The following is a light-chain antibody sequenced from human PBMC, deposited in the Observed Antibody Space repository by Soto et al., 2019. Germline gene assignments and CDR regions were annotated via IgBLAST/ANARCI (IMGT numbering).Light chain of an antibody. CDR2: DAS. CDR3: QQRSNWPSIT. Sequence: EIVLTQSPATLCLSPGERATLPCRSSRSVSSYLAWYQQKPGQAPRLLVYDASNRATGIPARFSGSGSGTDFTLTISSLEPEDFAVYYCQQRSNWPSITFGQGTRLEIK. V-gene: IGKV3-11*01. J-gene: IGKJ5*01. CDR1: RSVSSY.